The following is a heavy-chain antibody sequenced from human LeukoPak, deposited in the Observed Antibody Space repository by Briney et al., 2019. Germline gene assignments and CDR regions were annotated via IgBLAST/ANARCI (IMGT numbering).Heavy chain of an antibody. Sequence: PGGSLRLSCAASGFTVSSNYVSWVRQAPGKGLEWVSVIYSGGSTYYADSVKGRFTISRDNSKNTLYLQMNSLRAEDTAVYYCARGDAQGYCSGGSCSDYWGQGTLVTVSS. CDR3: ARGDAQGYCSGGSCSDY. CDR1: GFTVSSNY. CDR2: IYSGGST. D-gene: IGHD2-15*01. J-gene: IGHJ4*02. V-gene: IGHV3-53*01.